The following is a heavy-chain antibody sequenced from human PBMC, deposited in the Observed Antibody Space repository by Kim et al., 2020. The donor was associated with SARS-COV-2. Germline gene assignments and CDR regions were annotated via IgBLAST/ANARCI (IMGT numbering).Heavy chain of an antibody. CDR3: ARAKGGIAAAGIDY. D-gene: IGHD6-13*01. V-gene: IGHV3-11*05. Sequence: DSVKGRFTISRDNAKNSLYQQMNSLRAEETAVYYCARAKGGIAAAGIDYWGQGTQVTVSS. J-gene: IGHJ4*02.